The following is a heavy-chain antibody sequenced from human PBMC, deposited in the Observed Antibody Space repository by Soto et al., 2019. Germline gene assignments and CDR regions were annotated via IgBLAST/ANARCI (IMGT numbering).Heavy chain of an antibody. Sequence: QVQLVQSGAEVKKPGASVKVSCKASGYTFTSYAMHWVRQAPGQRLEWMGWINAGNGNTKYSQKFQGRVTITRDTSASTAYMERSSLRFEDTAVYYCARGPGGPDGPGDYWGQGTLVTVSS. CDR2: INAGNGNT. V-gene: IGHV1-3*01. D-gene: IGHD2-15*01. J-gene: IGHJ4*02. CDR3: ARGPGGPDGPGDY. CDR1: GYTFTSYA.